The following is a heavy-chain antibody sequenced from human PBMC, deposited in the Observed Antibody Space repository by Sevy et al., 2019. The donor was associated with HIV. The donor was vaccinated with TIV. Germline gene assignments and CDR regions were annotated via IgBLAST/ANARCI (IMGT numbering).Heavy chain of an antibody. D-gene: IGHD3-22*01. J-gene: IGHJ4*02. CDR3: ARDWAPGYYYDAIGVKRDYYFDY. V-gene: IGHV1-18*01. CDR1: DYTFSTQG. Sequence: ASVKVSCKASDYTFSTQGFNWVRQAPGQGLEWMGWISAYNGNTKYAQKFQGRVTMTTDTSKSTASMGLRGLTSDDPAVYYCARDWAPGYYYDAIGVKRDYYFDYWGQGTLVTVSS. CDR2: ISAYNGNT.